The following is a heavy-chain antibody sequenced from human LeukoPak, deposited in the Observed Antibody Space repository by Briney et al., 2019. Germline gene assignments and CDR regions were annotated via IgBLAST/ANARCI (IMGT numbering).Heavy chain of an antibody. J-gene: IGHJ4*02. CDR2: INPNSGGT. CDR3: ASICSGGSCYRSRIHDY. D-gene: IGHD2-15*01. Sequence: ASVRVSCKASGYTFTGFYMHWVRQAPGQELEWMGWINPNSGGTNYAQKFQGRVTMTRDTSISTAYMELSRLRSDDTAVYYCASICSGGSCYRSRIHDYWGQGTLVTVSS. V-gene: IGHV1-2*02. CDR1: GYTFTGFY.